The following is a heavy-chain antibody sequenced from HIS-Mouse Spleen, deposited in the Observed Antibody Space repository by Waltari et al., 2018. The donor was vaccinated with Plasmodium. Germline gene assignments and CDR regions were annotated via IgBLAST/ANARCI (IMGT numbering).Heavy chain of an antibody. D-gene: IGHD1-26*01. CDR1: GGFISLSRYY. Sequence: QLQLQESGPGLVKPSETLSLTCPVPGGFISLSRYYWGWIPQPPGKGLEWIGSIYYSGSTYYNPSLKSRVTISVDTSKNQFSLKLSSVTAADTAVYYCARRGGSYYYFDYWGQGTLVTVSS. CDR3: ARRGGSYYYFDY. V-gene: IGHV4-39*01. J-gene: IGHJ4*02. CDR2: IYYSGST.